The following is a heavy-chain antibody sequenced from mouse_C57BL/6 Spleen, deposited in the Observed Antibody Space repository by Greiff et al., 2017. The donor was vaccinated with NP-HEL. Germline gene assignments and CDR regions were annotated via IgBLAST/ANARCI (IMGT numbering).Heavy chain of an antibody. Sequence: EVHLVESGPGLVKPSQSLSLTCSVTGYSITSGYYWNWIRQFPGNKLEWMGYISYDGSNNYNPSLKNRISITRDTTKNQFFLKLNSVTTEDTATYYCARDQGLRRGYFDVWGTGTTVTVSS. CDR2: ISYDGSN. D-gene: IGHD2-4*01. CDR1: GYSITSGYY. CDR3: ARDQGLRRGYFDV. J-gene: IGHJ1*03. V-gene: IGHV3-6*01.